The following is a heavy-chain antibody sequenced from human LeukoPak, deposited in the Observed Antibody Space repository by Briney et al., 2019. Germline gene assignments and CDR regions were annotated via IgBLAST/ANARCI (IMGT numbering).Heavy chain of an antibody. CDR3: ARRPYSDSSGFYPN. CDR2: IYYSGST. Sequence: SETLSLTCTVSGGSISSSSYYWGWIRQPPGKGLEWIGSIYYSGSTYYNPSLKSRVTISVDTSKNQFSLKLSSVTAADTAVYYCARRPYSDSSGFYPNWGQGTLVTVSS. J-gene: IGHJ4*02. CDR1: GGSISSSSYY. V-gene: IGHV4-39*01. D-gene: IGHD3-22*01.